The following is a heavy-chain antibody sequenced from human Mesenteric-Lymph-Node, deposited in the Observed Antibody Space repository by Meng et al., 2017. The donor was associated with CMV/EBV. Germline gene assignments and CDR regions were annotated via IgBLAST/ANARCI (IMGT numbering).Heavy chain of an antibody. Sequence: GESLKISCVASGFTFTSYSFNWVRQAPGKGLECVSSINSRSSYIYYADSVKGRFTISRDNAKNTLYLQMNSLRAEDTAVYYCARDGDYYDSSGYSSLDYWGQGTLVTVSS. V-gene: IGHV3-21*01. CDR2: INSRSSYI. CDR1: GFTFTSYS. CDR3: ARDGDYYDSSGYSSLDY. D-gene: IGHD3-22*01. J-gene: IGHJ4*02.